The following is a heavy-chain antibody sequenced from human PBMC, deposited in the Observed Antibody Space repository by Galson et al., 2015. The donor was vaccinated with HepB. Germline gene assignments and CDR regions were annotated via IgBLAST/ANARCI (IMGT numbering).Heavy chain of an antibody. J-gene: IGHJ6*02. V-gene: IGHV3-49*03. CDR1: GFTFGDYA. D-gene: IGHD3-10*01. CDR2: IRSKAYGGTT. CDR3: TTRPDSITMVRGRWAPYYYYYGMDV. Sequence: SLRLFCAASGFTFGDYAMSWFRQAPGKGLEWVGFIRSKAYGGTTEYAASVKGRFTIPRDDSKSIAYLQMNSLKTEDTAVYYCTTRPDSITMVRGRWAPYYYYYGMDVWGQGTTVTVSS.